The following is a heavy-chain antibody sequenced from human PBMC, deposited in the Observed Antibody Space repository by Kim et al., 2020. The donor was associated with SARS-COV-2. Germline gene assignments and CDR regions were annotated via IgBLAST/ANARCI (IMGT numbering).Heavy chain of an antibody. D-gene: IGHD2-2*01. V-gene: IGHV4-59*08. J-gene: IGHJ4*02. CDR3: VRLGCSATSCTTFDY. Sequence: PSLKSRVTISVDTSKNQFSLKLNFVTAADTAMYYCVRLGCSATSCTTFDYWGQGTLVTVSS.